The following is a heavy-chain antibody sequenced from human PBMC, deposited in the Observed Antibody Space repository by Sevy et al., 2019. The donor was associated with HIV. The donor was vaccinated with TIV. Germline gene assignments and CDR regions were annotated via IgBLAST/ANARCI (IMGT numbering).Heavy chain of an antibody. J-gene: IGHJ6*02. V-gene: IGHV1-69*13. CDR1: GGTFSSYA. D-gene: IGHD2-8*01. CDR3: SRVGIVLMVYATYGMDV. Sequence: ASVKVSCKASGGTFSSYAISWVRQAPGQGLEWMGGIIPIFGTANYAPKFQGRVTITADESTGTAYMELGSLRSEDTAVYYCSRVGIVLMVYATYGMDVWGQGTTVTVSS. CDR2: IIPIFGTA.